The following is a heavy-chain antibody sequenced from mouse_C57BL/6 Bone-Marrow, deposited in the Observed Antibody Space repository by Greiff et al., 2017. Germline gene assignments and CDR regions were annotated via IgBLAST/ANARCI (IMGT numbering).Heavy chain of an antibody. Sequence: VQLQQSGGDLVKPGGSLKLSCAASGFTFSSYGMSWVRQTPDKRLEWVATISSGGSYTYYPDSVKGRFTISRDNAKNTLYLQMSSLKSEDTAMYYCARHRTTVVARHYAMDYWGQGTSVTVSS. CDR3: ARHRTTVVARHYAMDY. V-gene: IGHV5-6*01. CDR2: ISSGGSYT. J-gene: IGHJ4*01. CDR1: GFTFSSYG. D-gene: IGHD1-1*01.